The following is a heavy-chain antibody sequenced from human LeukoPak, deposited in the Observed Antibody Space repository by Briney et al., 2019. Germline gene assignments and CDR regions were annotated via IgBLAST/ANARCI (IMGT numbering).Heavy chain of an antibody. CDR3: ARARPSMWIDY. Sequence: GGSLRLSCAASGFTFSSYAMYWVRQAPGKGLEWGAVISYDGSDKFYADSVKGRFTISSDSSKNTLYLQMNSLRPEDTAVYYCARARPSMWIDYWGQGTLVTVSS. V-gene: IGHV3-30*04. D-gene: IGHD5-12*01. J-gene: IGHJ4*02. CDR1: GFTFSSYA. CDR2: ISYDGSDK.